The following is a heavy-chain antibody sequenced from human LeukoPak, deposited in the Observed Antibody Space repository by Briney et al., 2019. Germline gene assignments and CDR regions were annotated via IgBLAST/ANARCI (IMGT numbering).Heavy chain of an antibody. Sequence: ASVKVSCKASGYTFTSYGISWVRQAPGQGLEWMGWISAYNGNTNYAQKLQGTVAMTTDTSTSTAYMELRSLRSDDTAVYYCARVKTPYYYDSSGYYYHWGQGTLVTVSS. CDR2: ISAYNGNT. D-gene: IGHD3-22*01. V-gene: IGHV1-18*01. CDR1: GYTFTSYG. CDR3: ARVKTPYYYDSSGYYYH. J-gene: IGHJ5*02.